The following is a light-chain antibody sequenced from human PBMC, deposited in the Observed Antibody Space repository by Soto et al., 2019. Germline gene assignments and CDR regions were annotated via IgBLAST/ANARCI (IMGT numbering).Light chain of an antibody. CDR1: QSFSSSY. Sequence: EIVSAQSPGTLSLSPGERATLSCRASQSFSSSYLAWYQQKPGQAPRLLIYGASSRATGIPDRFSGSGSGTDFTLTISRLEPEDFAVYYCQQYGSSSTFGQGTRLEIK. J-gene: IGKJ5*01. CDR3: QQYGSSST. CDR2: GAS. V-gene: IGKV3-20*01.